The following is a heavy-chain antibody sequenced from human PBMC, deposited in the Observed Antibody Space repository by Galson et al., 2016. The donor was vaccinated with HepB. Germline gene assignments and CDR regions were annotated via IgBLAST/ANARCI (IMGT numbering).Heavy chain of an antibody. CDR2: FRSGGDK. Sequence: SLRLSCAASGFIVSDNDMTWVRQAPGKGLEWVAIFRSGGDKSYEESVKGRFIISRDNSKNTIYLQMNSLRAEETAIYYCARGFGTSGYTDAFDIWGQGTMVTVSS. V-gene: IGHV3-53*01. J-gene: IGHJ3*02. D-gene: IGHD5-12*01. CDR1: GFIVSDND. CDR3: ARGFGTSGYTDAFDI.